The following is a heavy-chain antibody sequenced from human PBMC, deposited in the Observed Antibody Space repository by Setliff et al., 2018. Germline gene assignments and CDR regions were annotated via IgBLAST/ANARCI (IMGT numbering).Heavy chain of an antibody. CDR3: ARLSWDGLRYYGLDV. CDR2: ISHSGST. V-gene: IGHV4-38-2*01. Sequence: SETLSLTCAVSGHSISTGYYWGWIRQPPGKGLEWIGSISHSGSTYYNPSLMSRVTISVDTSRNQFSLKLRSVTAADTAVYYCARLSWDGLRYYGLDVWGQGATVTVSS. D-gene: IGHD3-10*01. CDR1: GHSISTGYY. J-gene: IGHJ6*02.